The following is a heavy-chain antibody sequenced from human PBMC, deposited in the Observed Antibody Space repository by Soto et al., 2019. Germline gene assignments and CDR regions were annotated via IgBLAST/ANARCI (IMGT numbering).Heavy chain of an antibody. CDR2: IWYDGTDK. D-gene: IGHD2-2*01. CDR1: GFTSNNYD. Sequence: VVFLSLCSAASGFTSNNYDMHRIRQAPGKGLEWVAVIWYDGTDKYYADSVKGRFTISRDNSKNTLYLQMNSLRAEDTAVYYCARDHLTSSYPDYWGQGTLVTVSS. V-gene: IGHV3-33*08. J-gene: IGHJ4*02. CDR3: ARDHLTSSYPDY.